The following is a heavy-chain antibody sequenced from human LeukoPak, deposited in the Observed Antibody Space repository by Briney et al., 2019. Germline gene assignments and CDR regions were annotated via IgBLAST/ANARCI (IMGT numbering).Heavy chain of an antibody. CDR1: GFTFSSYA. Sequence: ASVKVSCKASGFTFSSYAISWVRQAPGQGLEWMGGISTYNGKRNYAQKLQDRVTMTTDTSTSTAYMELRSLRSDDTAIYHCAKNYYYDNTGYWGAFDIWGQGTMVTVSS. D-gene: IGHD3-22*01. V-gene: IGHV1-18*01. J-gene: IGHJ3*02. CDR3: AKNYYYDNTGYWGAFDI. CDR2: ISTYNGKR.